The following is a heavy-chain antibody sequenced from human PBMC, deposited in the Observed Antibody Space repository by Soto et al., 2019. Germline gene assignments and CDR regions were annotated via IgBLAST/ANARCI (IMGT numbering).Heavy chain of an antibody. V-gene: IGHV4-39*02. CDR2: MYHSGSS. Sequence: QLQLQESGPGLVKPSETLSLTCTVSGGSVSSNYYWGWIRQPPGEGLEWIASMYHSGSSYYNPSLKSRVTISVDTSKNHFSLKLSSVTAADTAVYFCARYSGTYSVYAFDIWGQGTMVTVSS. CDR1: GGSVSSNYY. D-gene: IGHD1-26*01. J-gene: IGHJ3*02. CDR3: ARYSGTYSVYAFDI.